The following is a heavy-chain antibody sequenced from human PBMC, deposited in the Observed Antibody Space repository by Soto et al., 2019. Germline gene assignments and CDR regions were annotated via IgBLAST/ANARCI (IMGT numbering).Heavy chain of an antibody. CDR2: IYYSGST. J-gene: IGHJ4*02. CDR1: GGSISSGDYY. V-gene: IGHV4-30-4*01. CDR3: ARSVRFLEWFIPFDY. D-gene: IGHD3-3*01. Sequence: SETLCLTCTVSGGSISSGDYYWSWIRQPPGKGLEWIGYIYYSGSTYYNPSLKSRVTISVDTSKNQFSLKLSSVTAADTAVYYCARSVRFLEWFIPFDYWGQGTLVTVSS.